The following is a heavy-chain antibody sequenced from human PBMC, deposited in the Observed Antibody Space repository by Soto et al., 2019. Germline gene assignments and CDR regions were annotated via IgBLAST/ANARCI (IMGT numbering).Heavy chain of an antibody. V-gene: IGHV1-2*04. J-gene: IGHJ6*02. CDR1: GYTFTGYY. D-gene: IGHD2-15*01. Sequence: ASVKVSCKASGYTFTGYYMHWVRQAPGQGLEWMGWINPNSGGTNYAQKFQGWVTMTRDTSISTAYMELSRLRSDDTAVYYCARGMVVVVAATLDYYYGMDVWGQGTTVTVSS. CDR2: INPNSGGT. CDR3: ARGMVVVVAATLDYYYGMDV.